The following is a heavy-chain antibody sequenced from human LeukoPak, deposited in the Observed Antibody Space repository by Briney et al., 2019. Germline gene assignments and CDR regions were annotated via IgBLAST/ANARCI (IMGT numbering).Heavy chain of an antibody. J-gene: IGHJ5*02. CDR3: ATQIQLWFGPLNNWFDP. CDR2: INHSGST. CDR1: GGSFSGYY. Sequence: SETLSLTCAVYGGSFSGYYWNWIRQPPGKGLEWIGEINHSGSTNYNPSLKSRVTISVDTSKNQFSLKLSSVTAADTAVYYCATQIQLWFGPLNNWFDPWGQGTLVTVSS. V-gene: IGHV4-34*01. D-gene: IGHD5-18*01.